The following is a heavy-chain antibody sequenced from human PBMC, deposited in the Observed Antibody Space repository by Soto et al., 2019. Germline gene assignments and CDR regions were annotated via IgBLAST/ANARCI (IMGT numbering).Heavy chain of an antibody. CDR2: IIPIFGTA. CDR1: GGTCSSYD. V-gene: IGHV1-69*13. Sequence: SVKVSCKASGGTCSSYDISWVRQAPGQELEWMGGIIPIFGTANYAQKCQGRVTITADESTSTAYMGMSSLRSADTAVYYCARWKYDSSGYSPFDYWGQGTLVTVSS. J-gene: IGHJ4*02. D-gene: IGHD3-22*01. CDR3: ARWKYDSSGYSPFDY.